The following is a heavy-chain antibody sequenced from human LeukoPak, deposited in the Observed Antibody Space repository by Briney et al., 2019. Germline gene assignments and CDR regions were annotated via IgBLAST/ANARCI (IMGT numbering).Heavy chain of an antibody. V-gene: IGHV3-11*01. J-gene: IGHJ5*02. CDR3: ARAGYSSPWYNWFDP. Sequence: GGSLKLSCAASGFTFSDYYMSWIRQAPGKGLEWVSYISSIGSTIYYADSVKGRFTISRDNAKNSLYLQMNSLRAEDTAVYYCARAGYSSPWYNWFDPWGQGTLVTVSS. CDR1: GFTFSDYY. D-gene: IGHD5-18*01. CDR2: ISSIGSTI.